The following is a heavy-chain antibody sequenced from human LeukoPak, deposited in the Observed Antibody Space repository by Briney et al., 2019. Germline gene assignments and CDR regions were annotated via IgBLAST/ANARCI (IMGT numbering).Heavy chain of an antibody. Sequence: GGSLRLSCAASGCTFGDYARHWVRQAPGKGLEWVSGISWNSGSICYADSVNGRFTISRDNAKNSLYLQMNSLRAEDTALYYCAKDDYGDHSFDYWGQGTLVTVSS. D-gene: IGHD4-17*01. CDR2: ISWNSGSI. CDR1: GCTFGDYA. CDR3: AKDDYGDHSFDY. J-gene: IGHJ4*02. V-gene: IGHV3-9*01.